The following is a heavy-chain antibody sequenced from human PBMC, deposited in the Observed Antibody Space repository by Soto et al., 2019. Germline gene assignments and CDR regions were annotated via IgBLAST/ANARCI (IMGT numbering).Heavy chain of an antibody. V-gene: IGHV3-30-3*01. Sequence: QVQLVESGGGVVQPGRSLRLSCAASGFTFSSYAMHWVRQAPGKGLEWVAVISYDGSNKYYADSVKGRFTISRDNSKNPLYLQMNSLRAEDTAVYYCARATTPVVTPYNFGYWGQGTLVTVSS. D-gene: IGHD4-17*01. J-gene: IGHJ4*02. CDR3: ARATTPVVTPYNFGY. CDR1: GFTFSSYA. CDR2: ISYDGSNK.